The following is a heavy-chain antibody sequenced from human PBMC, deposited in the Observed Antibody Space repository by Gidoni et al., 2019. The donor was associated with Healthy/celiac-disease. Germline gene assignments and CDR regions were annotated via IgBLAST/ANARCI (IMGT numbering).Heavy chain of an antibody. Sequence: QVQLQQWGAGLLKPSETLSLTCAVYGGSFSGYYWSWIRQPPGKGLEWIGEINHSGSTNYNPSLKSRDTISVDTSKNQFSLKLSSVTAADTAVYYCARGRGFDYWGQGTLVTVSS. J-gene: IGHJ4*02. V-gene: IGHV4-34*01. D-gene: IGHD3-10*01. CDR1: GGSFSGYY. CDR2: INHSGST. CDR3: ARGRGFDY.